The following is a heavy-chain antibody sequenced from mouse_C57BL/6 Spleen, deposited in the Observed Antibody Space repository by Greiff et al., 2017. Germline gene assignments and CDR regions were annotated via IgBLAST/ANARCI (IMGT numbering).Heavy chain of an antibody. CDR2: ISDGGSYT. V-gene: IGHV5-4*01. CDR3: ARDGTGPWYFDV. Sequence: EVQRVESGGGLVKPGGSLKLSCAASGFTFSSYAMSWVRQTPEKRLERVATISDGGSYTYYPDNVKGRFTISIDNAKNNLYLQMSHLKSEDTAMYYCARDGTGPWYFDVWGTGTTVTVSS. CDR1: GFTFSSYA. J-gene: IGHJ1*03. D-gene: IGHD4-1*01.